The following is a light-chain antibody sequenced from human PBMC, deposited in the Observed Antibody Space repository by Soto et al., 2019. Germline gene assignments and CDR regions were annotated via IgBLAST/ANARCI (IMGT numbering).Light chain of an antibody. CDR1: QSVLYSSNNKNY. Sequence: DIVMAQSPDSLAVSLGERATINCKFSQSVLYSSNNKNYLAWYQQKPGQPPKLLIYWASTRESGVPDRFSGSGSGTDFTPSINGLQAEDVAVSYCQQYYSTPRTFGQGTKLDIK. CDR2: WAS. V-gene: IGKV4-1*01. J-gene: IGKJ2*01. CDR3: QQYYSTPRT.